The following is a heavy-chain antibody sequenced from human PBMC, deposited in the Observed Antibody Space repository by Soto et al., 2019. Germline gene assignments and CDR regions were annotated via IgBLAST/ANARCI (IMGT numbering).Heavy chain of an antibody. CDR3: ARARSGIAVAGSGNWFDP. D-gene: IGHD6-19*01. V-gene: IGHV1-18*01. CDR2: ISAYNGNK. J-gene: IGHJ5*02. CDR1: GYTFTSYG. Sequence: ASVKVSCKASGYTFTSYGISWVRQAPGQGLERMGWISAYNGNKNYAQKLQGRVTMTTDTSTSTAYMELRSLSSDDTAVYYCARARSGIAVAGSGNWFDPWGQGTLVTVSS.